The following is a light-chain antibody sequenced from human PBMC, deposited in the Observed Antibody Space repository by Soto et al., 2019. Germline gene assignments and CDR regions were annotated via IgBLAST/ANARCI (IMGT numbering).Light chain of an antibody. J-gene: IGKJ1*01. Sequence: DIQMTQSPSTLSASVGDRVTITCRASQSISGYLAWYQQRPGKAPQLLIYDASSLQTGVPSRFSGSGSGTEFTLTISSLQPDDFATYSCQPYDSLWTFGQGTKV. CDR1: QSISGY. CDR3: QPYDSLWT. CDR2: DAS. V-gene: IGKV1-5*01.